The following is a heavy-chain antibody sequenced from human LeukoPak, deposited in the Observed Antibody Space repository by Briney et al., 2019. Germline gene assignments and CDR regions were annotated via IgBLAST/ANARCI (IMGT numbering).Heavy chain of an antibody. D-gene: IGHD3-10*01. J-gene: IGHJ5*02. V-gene: IGHV4-59*01. CDR3: ARAMGVTLLWFGESSFDP. CDR1: GGSLSSYY. CDR2: IYYSGST. Sequence: SETLSLTCAVSGGSLSSYYWSWIRQPPGKGLEWIGYIYYSGSTNYNPSLKSRVTISVDTSKNQFSLKLSSVTAADTAVYYCARAMGVTLLWFGESSFDPWGQGTLVTVSS.